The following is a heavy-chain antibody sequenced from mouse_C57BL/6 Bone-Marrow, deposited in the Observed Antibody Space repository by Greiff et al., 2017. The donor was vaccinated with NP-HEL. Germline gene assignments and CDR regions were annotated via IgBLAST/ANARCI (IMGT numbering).Heavy chain of an antibody. CDR3: ARSEGGFDY. CDR2: ISDGGSYT. J-gene: IGHJ2*01. Sequence: DVKLVESGGGLVKPGGSLKLSCAASGFTFSSYAMSWVRQTPEKRLEWVATISDGGSYTYYPDNVKGRFTISRDNAKNNLYLQMSHLKSEDTSMYYCARSEGGFDYWGQGTTLTVSS. CDR1: GFTFSSYA. V-gene: IGHV5-4*03.